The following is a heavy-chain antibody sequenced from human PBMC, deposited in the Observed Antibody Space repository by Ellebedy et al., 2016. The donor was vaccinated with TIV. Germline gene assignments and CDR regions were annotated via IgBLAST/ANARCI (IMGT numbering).Heavy chain of an antibody. CDR2: ISGSGRTI. CDR1: GFTFSDYY. V-gene: IGHV3-11*01. D-gene: IGHD4-11*01. CDR3: ARPDYRYDS. J-gene: IGHJ4*02. Sequence: GESLKTSXKASGFTFSDYYMSWIRQAPGKGLEWVSYISGSGRTIFYADSVKGRFTISRDNAKNSLYLHMNSLRADDTAVYYCARPDYRYDSWGQGTQVTVSS.